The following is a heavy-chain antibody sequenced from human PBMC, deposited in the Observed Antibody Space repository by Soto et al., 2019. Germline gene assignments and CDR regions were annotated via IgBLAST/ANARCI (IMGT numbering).Heavy chain of an antibody. CDR1: GFTFSNYW. Sequence: PGGSLRLSCAASGFTFSNYWMSWVRQAPGKGLEWVANIKQDGSQIYYLDSVKGRFTISRDNAKNSVYLQIDSLRAEDTEVYFCARIGYSSSSLDYWGQGTMVT. D-gene: IGHD6-13*01. CDR2: IKQDGSQI. V-gene: IGHV3-7*01. J-gene: IGHJ4*02. CDR3: ARIGYSSSSLDY.